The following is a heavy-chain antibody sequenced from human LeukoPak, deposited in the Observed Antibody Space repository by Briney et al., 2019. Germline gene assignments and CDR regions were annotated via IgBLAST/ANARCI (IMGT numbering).Heavy chain of an antibody. J-gene: IGHJ4*02. Sequence: GGSLRLSCAASGFTFSTCGMHWVRQAPGKGLEWVAVISYDGSNKYYADSVKGRFTISRDNSKNTLYLQMNSLRAEDTAVHYCAKGDRGYIAVAERGPYWGQGTLVIVSS. D-gene: IGHD6-19*01. CDR1: GFTFSTCG. V-gene: IGHV3-30*18. CDR2: ISYDGSNK. CDR3: AKGDRGYIAVAERGPY.